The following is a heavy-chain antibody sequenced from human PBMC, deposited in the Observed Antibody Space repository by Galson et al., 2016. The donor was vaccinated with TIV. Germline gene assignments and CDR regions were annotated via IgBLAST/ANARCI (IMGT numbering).Heavy chain of an antibody. CDR3: ATDRGDWNDFQPPDS. CDR1: RFTLRTYS. J-gene: IGHJ4*02. Sequence: SLRLSCAASRFTLRTYSMNWVRQAPGKGLEWVSSISRTPGYTYYAHSVKGRFPISRDNAKNSLYLQMNSLRVEDTAVYYCATDRGDWNDFQPPDSWGQGTLVTVSS. CDR2: ISRTPGYT. V-gene: IGHV3-21*01. D-gene: IGHD1-1*01.